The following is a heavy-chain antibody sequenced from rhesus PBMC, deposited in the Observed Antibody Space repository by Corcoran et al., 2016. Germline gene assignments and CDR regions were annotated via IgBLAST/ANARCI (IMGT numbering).Heavy chain of an antibody. V-gene: IGHV2-174*01. D-gene: IGHD4-29*01. CDR1: GFSLTTSGMG. CDR2: IYWDDDK. CDR3: ARGSNYMDYFDY. J-gene: IGHJ4*01. Sequence: QVTLKESGPALVKPTQTLTLTCTFSGFSLTTSGMGVGWIRQPPGKALEWLALIYWDDDKRYSTSLKSRLTISKDTSKNQVVLTMTNMDPVDTATYYCARGSNYMDYFDYWGQGVLVTVSS.